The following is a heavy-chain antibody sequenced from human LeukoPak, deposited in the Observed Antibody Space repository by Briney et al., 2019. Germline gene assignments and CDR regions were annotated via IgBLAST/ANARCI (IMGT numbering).Heavy chain of an antibody. Sequence: PGGSLRLSCAASGFSFSSYEMNWVRQAPGKGLEWVSYISSGGTTIYYADSVKGRFTISRDNSKDTLLLQMNSLRAEDTAVYYCAKKDSTSWPMFRYWGRGTLVTVSS. CDR2: ISSGGTTI. D-gene: IGHD2-2*01. V-gene: IGHV3-48*03. J-gene: IGHJ4*02. CDR1: GFSFSSYE. CDR3: AKKDSTSWPMFRY.